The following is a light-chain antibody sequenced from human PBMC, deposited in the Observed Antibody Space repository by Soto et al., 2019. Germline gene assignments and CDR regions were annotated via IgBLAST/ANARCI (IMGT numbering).Light chain of an antibody. CDR3: QLFGRSVT. Sequence: DIVLTQSPRTLSLSPGERATLSCRASQLVVTDYLHWYQQKPGQAPRLLIYGALKRATGIPDRFSGSGSGTDFTLTISRLEPEDCAVYYCQLFGRSVTFGPGTKVDSK. J-gene: IGKJ3*01. CDR2: GAL. CDR1: QLVVTDY. V-gene: IGKV3-20*01.